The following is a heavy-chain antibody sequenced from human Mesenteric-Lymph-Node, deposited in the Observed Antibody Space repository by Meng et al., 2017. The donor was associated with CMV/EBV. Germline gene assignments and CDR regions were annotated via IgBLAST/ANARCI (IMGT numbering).Heavy chain of an antibody. D-gene: IGHD2-2*01. CDR2: IYHSGST. CDR3: ARGVVVVPAAIKYYYYGMDV. Sequence: LRLSCTVSGGSISSSGYYWSWIRQHPGKGLEWIGYIYHSGSTNYNPSLKSRIIISVDTSKNQFSLKLSSVTAADTAVYYCARGVVVVPAAIKYYYYGMDVWGQGTTFPFSS. J-gene: IGHJ6*02. CDR1: GGSISSSGYY. V-gene: IGHV4-31*03.